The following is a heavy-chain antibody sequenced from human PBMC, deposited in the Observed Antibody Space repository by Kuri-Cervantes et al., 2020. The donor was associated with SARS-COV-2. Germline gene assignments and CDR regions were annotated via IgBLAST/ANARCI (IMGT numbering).Heavy chain of an antibody. J-gene: IGHJ6*03. V-gene: IGHV3-21*01. D-gene: IGHD1-20*01. CDR3: ARDPGVHLTGDSYYYYYYMDV. Sequence: GESLKISCAASGFTFSSYAMHWVRQAPGKGLEWVSSISSSSSYIYYADSVKGRFTISRDNAKNSLYLQMNSLRAEDTAVYYCARDPGVHLTGDSYYYYYYMDVWGKGTTVTVSS. CDR2: ISSSSSYI. CDR1: GFTFSSYA.